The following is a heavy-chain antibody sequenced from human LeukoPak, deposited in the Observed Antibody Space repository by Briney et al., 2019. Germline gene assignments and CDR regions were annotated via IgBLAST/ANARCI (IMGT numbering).Heavy chain of an antibody. D-gene: IGHD2/OR15-2a*01. Sequence: GGTLRLSCAASGFTFSNYGMNWVRQAPGKGLEWVSYISSSGSTIYYADSVKGRFTISRDNSKNTVHLQMNNLRAEDTAMYFCARRLYIVRGAFDIWGQGTMVTVSS. J-gene: IGHJ3*02. CDR3: ARRLYIVRGAFDI. V-gene: IGHV3-48*01. CDR2: ISSSGSTI. CDR1: GFTFSNYG.